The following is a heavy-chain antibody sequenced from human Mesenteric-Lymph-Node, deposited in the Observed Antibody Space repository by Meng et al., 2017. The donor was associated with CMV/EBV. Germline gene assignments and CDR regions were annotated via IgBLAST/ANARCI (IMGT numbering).Heavy chain of an antibody. J-gene: IGHJ4*02. D-gene: IGHD4/OR15-4a*01. Sequence: ALNASGYTFNRYAINWVRQAPGQGLEWMGLINPNTGNPTYAQGFTGRFVFSLDTSVNTPYLQISGLKAEDSAVYYCARGTNYYFDYWGQGSLVTVSS. CDR3: ARGTNYYFDY. CDR2: INPNTGNP. CDR1: GYTFNRYA. V-gene: IGHV7-4-1*02.